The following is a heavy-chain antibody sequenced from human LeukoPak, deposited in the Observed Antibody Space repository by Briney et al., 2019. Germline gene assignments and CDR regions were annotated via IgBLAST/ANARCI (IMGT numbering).Heavy chain of an antibody. V-gene: IGHV3-66*01. Sequence: GGSLRLSCAASGFTVSSNYMTWVRQAPGKGLEWVSVIYSGGSTYYADSVKGRFTISRDNSKNTLYLQMNSLRAEDTAVYYCARDKQWLGNFDYWGQGTLVTVSS. J-gene: IGHJ4*02. CDR2: IYSGGST. CDR1: GFTVSSNY. D-gene: IGHD6-19*01. CDR3: ARDKQWLGNFDY.